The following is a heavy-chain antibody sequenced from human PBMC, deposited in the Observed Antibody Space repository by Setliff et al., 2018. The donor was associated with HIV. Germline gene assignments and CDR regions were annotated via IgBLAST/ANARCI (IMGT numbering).Heavy chain of an antibody. Sequence: PSETLSLTCNVSGDSITSSNYYWGWIRQPPGKGLEWIGEIYHSGSTNYNPSLKSRVTISVDKSKNQFSLKLSSVTAADTAVYYCARDSYLYYDSSGLDYWGQGTLVTVSS. CDR1: GDSITSSNYY. CDR3: ARDSYLYYDSSGLDY. V-gene: IGHV4-39*07. D-gene: IGHD3-22*01. J-gene: IGHJ4*02. CDR2: IYHSGST.